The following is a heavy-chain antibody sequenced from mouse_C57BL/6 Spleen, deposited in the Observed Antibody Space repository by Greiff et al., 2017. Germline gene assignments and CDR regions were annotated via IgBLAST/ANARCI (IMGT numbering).Heavy chain of an antibody. D-gene: IGHD2-4*01. V-gene: IGHV1-82*01. CDR2: IYPGDGDT. CDR3: ARGDYDYDNAMDY. CDR1: GYAFSSSW. Sequence: VQLQQSGPELVKPGASVKISCKASGYAFSSSWMNWVKQRPGKGLEWIGRIYPGDGDTNYNGKFKGKATLTADKSSSTAYMQLSSLTSEDSAVYCCARGDYDYDNAMDYWGQGTSVTVSS. J-gene: IGHJ4*01.